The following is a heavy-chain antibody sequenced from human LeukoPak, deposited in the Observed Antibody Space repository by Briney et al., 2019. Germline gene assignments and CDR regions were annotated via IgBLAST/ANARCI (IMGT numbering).Heavy chain of an antibody. CDR2: ISYDGSNK. Sequence: GGSLRLSCAASGFTFSSYGMHWVRQAPGKGLEWVAVISYDGSNKYYADSVKGRFTISRDNSKNTLYLQMNSLRAEDTAVYYCSPMGDRGYDPRRWFVYWGRGSLVSVSS. J-gene: IGHJ4*02. CDR1: GFTFSSYG. V-gene: IGHV3-30*03. D-gene: IGHD5-12*01. CDR3: SPMGDRGYDPRRWFVY.